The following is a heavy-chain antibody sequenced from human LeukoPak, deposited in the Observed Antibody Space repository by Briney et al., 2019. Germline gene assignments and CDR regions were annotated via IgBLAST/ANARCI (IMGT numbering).Heavy chain of an antibody. CDR2: MWYDGSNK. CDR1: GFTFSSYG. V-gene: IGHV3-33*01. Sequence: GGSLRLSCAASGFTFSSYGMHWVRQAPGKGLEWVAVMWYDGSNKYYADSVKGRFTISRDNSKNTLYLQMNSLRAEDTAVYYCARDTYVGSGSYTFDYWGQGTLVTVSS. J-gene: IGHJ4*02. CDR3: ARDTYVGSGSYTFDY. D-gene: IGHD3-10*01.